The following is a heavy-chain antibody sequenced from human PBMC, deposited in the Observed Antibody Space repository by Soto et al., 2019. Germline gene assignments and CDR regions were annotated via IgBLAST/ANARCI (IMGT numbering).Heavy chain of an antibody. J-gene: IGHJ4*02. Sequence: QLQLQESGPGLVKPSETLSLTCTVSGGSISSSSYYWGWIRQPPGKGLEWIGSIYYSGSTYYNPSLKSRVTISVDTSKNQFSLKLSSVTAADTAVYYCARHVSGWWLRPPFDYWGQGTLVTVSS. V-gene: IGHV4-39*01. D-gene: IGHD5-12*01. CDR1: GGSISSSSYY. CDR3: ARHVSGWWLRPPFDY. CDR2: IYYSGST.